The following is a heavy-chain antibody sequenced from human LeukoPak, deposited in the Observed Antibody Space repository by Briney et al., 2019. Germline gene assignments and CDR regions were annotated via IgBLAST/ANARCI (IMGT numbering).Heavy chain of an antibody. CDR2: IYSGSDT. Sequence: GGSLTLSFAASGFTVSSNFMGWLPQAQGKGLEWVSLIYSGSDTYYADSVKGRFTISRDNSKNTVYLQMNSLRIEDTAVYYCARDGTAQQLVHYFDYWGQGTLVTVSS. CDR3: ARDGTAQQLVHYFDY. J-gene: IGHJ4*02. D-gene: IGHD6-13*01. V-gene: IGHV3-53*01. CDR1: GFTVSSNF.